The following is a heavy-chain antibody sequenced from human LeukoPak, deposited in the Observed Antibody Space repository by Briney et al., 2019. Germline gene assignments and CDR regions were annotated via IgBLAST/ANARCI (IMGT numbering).Heavy chain of an antibody. J-gene: IGHJ6*03. CDR3: TRGSIAYYYMDV. CDR2: IYTSRST. D-gene: IGHD3-22*01. CDR1: GGSISSTSYY. Sequence: SETLSLTCTVSGGSISSTSYYWGWIRQPPGKGLEWIGRIYTSRSTNYNPSLKSRVTISVDTSKNQFSLKLSSVTAADTAVYYCTRGSIAYYYMDVWGKGTTVTISS. V-gene: IGHV4-61*05.